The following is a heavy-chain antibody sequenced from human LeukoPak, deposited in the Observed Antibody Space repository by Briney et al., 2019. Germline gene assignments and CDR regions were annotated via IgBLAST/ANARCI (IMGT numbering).Heavy chain of an antibody. V-gene: IGHV4-30-4*01. J-gene: IGHJ3*02. CDR3: ARDHDFEDLRAFDI. CDR1: GGSISSGDYY. CDR2: IYYSGST. D-gene: IGHD2-21*02. Sequence: PSETLSLTCTVSGGSISSGDYYWSWIRQPPGKGLEWIGYIYYSGSTYYNPSLKSRVTISVDTSKSQFSLKLSSVTAADTAVYYCARDHDFEDLRAFDIWGQGTMVTVSS.